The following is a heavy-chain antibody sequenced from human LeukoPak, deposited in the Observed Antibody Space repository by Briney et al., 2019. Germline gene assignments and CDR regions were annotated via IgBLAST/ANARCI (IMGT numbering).Heavy chain of an antibody. J-gene: IGHJ5*01. CDR1: GFTFSSYG. D-gene: IGHD6-13*01. V-gene: IGHV3-33*06. Sequence: PGGSLRLSCEASGFTFSSYGMHWVRQAPGKGLEWVAVIWYDGSNKYYADSVKGRFTISRDNSKNTLYLQMNSLRAEDTAVYYCAKDLAYSSSWYRLDSWGQGTLVTVSS. CDR2: IWYDGSNK. CDR3: AKDLAYSSSWYRLDS.